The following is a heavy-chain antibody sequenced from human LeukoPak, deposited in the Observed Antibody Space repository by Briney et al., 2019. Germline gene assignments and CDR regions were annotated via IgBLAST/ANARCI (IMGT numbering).Heavy chain of an antibody. V-gene: IGHV3-74*01. CDR2: INSDGCST. J-gene: IGHJ4*02. CDR3: ARDLFRGDFDY. Sequence: QSGGSLRLSCAASGFTFSIYWMHWVRQAPGKGLVWVSRINSDGCSTSYADSVKGRFTISRDNAKNTLYLQMNSLRAEDTAVYYCARDLFRGDFDYWGQGTLVTVSS. CDR1: GFTFSIYW.